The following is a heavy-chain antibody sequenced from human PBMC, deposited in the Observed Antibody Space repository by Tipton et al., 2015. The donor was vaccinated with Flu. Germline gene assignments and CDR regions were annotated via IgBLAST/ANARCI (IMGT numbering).Heavy chain of an antibody. CDR1: GGSISSGGYY. CDR3: ARDGMGGISARGFVP. CDR2: IYYSGST. V-gene: IGHV4-31*03. J-gene: IGHJ5*02. Sequence: TLSLTCTVSGGSISSGGYYWSWIRQHPGKGLEWIGYIYYSGSTSYNPSLKRRVTISVDTPKNHFSLKLRSVTAADTAGYYCARDGMGGISARGFVPWGQGTLVTVSS. D-gene: IGHD4-23*01.